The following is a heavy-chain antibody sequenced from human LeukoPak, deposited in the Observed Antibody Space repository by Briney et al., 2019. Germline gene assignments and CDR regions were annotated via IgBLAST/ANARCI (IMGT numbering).Heavy chain of an antibody. CDR1: GYSFTSFW. J-gene: IGHJ4*02. V-gene: IGHV5-51*01. CDR2: IYPGESAT. Sequence: GESLKISCKASGYSFTSFWIGWVRQMPGKGREWMGIIYPGESATRYSPSFQGQVTISVDKSIDNDYLEWRSLKASDTAMYYCARGKGYCSAGTCGIFDYWGQGTLVSVSS. D-gene: IGHD2-15*01. CDR3: ARGKGYCSAGTCGIFDY.